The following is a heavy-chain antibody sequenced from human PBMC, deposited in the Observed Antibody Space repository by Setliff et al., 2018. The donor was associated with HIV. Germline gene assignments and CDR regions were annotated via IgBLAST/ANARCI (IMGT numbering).Heavy chain of an antibody. Sequence: PSETLSLTCTVSGGSISSGSYYWSWIRQPAGKGLEWIGQIHTRGSTNYNPSLKSRVTIAADTSKNQFSLKLISVTAADTAVYYCAREQSTGWYSYIQGDAFDIWGQGTMVTVSS. V-gene: IGHV4-61*09. CDR3: AREQSTGWYSYIQGDAFDI. CDR1: GGSISSGSYY. CDR2: IHTRGST. D-gene: IGHD6-19*01. J-gene: IGHJ3*02.